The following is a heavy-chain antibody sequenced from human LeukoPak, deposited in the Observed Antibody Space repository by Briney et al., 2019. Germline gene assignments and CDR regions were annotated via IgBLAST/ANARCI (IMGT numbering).Heavy chain of an antibody. CDR1: GGSFSSYY. V-gene: IGHV4-34*01. Sequence: SETLSLTCAVYGGSFSSYYWSWIRQPPGKGLEWIGEINHSGSTNYNPSLKSRVTISVDTSKNQFSLKLSSVTAADTAVYYCARGGYYGSGSYYSVGDYWGQGTLVTVSS. CDR2: INHSGST. CDR3: ARGGYYGSGSYYSVGDY. J-gene: IGHJ4*02. D-gene: IGHD3-10*01.